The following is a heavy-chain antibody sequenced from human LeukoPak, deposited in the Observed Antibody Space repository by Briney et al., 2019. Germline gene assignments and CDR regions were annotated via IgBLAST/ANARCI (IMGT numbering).Heavy chain of an antibody. Sequence: PSETLSLTCDVSGGSIDSTNWWNWVRQPPGKGLEWIGEIHHDGRINYNPSLKSRVAMSVDASKNQFSLKLSSVTAADTAVYYCARHHPFWSGYVYYLDYWGQGTLVTVSS. V-gene: IGHV4/OR15-8*01. CDR3: ARHHPFWSGYVYYLDY. CDR1: GGSIDSTNW. J-gene: IGHJ4*02. CDR2: IHHDGRI. D-gene: IGHD3-3*01.